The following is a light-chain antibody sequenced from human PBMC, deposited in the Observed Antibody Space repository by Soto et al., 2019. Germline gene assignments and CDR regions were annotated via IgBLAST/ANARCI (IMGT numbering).Light chain of an antibody. CDR3: AAWDDSLNGWV. CDR2: GNN. CDR1: NSNIGSNT. Sequence: QSVLTQPPSASGTPGQTVAISCSRTNSNIGSNTVNWYQQFPGTAPKLLIYGNNQRPSWVPDRFSGSKSDTSASLAISGLLSEDESDYYCAAWDDSLNGWVFGGGTKLTVL. J-gene: IGLJ3*02. V-gene: IGLV1-44*01.